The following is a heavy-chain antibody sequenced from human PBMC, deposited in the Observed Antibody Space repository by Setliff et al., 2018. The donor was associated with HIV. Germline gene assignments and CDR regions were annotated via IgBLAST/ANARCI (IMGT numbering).Heavy chain of an antibody. CDR2: ISGSGGST. CDR3: AKDGISGGAYPPYYFDY. D-gene: IGHD2-15*01. J-gene: IGHJ4*01. Sequence: GVLRLSCAASGSTFSSYAMTWVRQAPGKGLEWVSVISGSGGSTFYADSVKGRFTISRDNSKNTLYLQMNRLRVEDTAVYYCAKDGISGGAYPPYYFDYWGHGTLVTVSS. CDR1: GSTFSSYA. V-gene: IGHV3-23*01.